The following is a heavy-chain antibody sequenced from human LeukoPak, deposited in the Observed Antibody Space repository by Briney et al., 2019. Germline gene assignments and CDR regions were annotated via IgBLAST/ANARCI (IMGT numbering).Heavy chain of an antibody. Sequence: SAKVSCKASGGTFSSYAISWVRQAPGQGLEWMGRIIPILGIANYAQKFQGRVTITTDESTSTAYMELSSLRSEDTAVYYCARVVLAARSFDYWGQGTLVTVSS. CDR2: IIPILGIA. CDR1: GGTFSSYA. D-gene: IGHD6-6*01. J-gene: IGHJ4*02. V-gene: IGHV1-69*04. CDR3: ARVVLAARSFDY.